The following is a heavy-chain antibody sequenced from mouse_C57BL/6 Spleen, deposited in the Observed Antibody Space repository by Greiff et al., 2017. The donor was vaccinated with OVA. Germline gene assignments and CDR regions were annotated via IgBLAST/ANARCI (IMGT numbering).Heavy chain of an antibody. J-gene: IGHJ4*01. V-gene: IGHV1-26*01. CDR2: LNPNNGGT. CDR3: ASEGWSPYYYAMDY. Sequence: VQLQQSGPELVKPGASVKISCKASGYTFTDYYMNWVKQSHGKSLEWIGDLNPNNGGTSYNQKFKGKATLTVDKSSSTAYMELRSLTSEDSAVYYCASEGWSPYYYAMDYWGQGTSVTVSS. CDR1: GYTFTDYY. D-gene: IGHD1-1*02.